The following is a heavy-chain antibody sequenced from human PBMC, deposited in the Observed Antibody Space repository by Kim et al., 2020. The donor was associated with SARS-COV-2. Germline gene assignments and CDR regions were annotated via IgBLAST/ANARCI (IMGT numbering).Heavy chain of an antibody. CDR1: GYTFTDYY. Sequence: ASVKVSCKASGYTFTDYYLHWLRQAPGQGLEWMGRINPDRGGIDYAQKFQGRVTMTRDTSISTAYMELSSLRSDDTAVYYCTRDADVGMTTSFDVWGQGTTVTVSS. J-gene: IGHJ6*02. V-gene: IGHV1-2*06. CDR2: INPDRGGI. D-gene: IGHD2-2*01. CDR3: TRDADVGMTTSFDV.